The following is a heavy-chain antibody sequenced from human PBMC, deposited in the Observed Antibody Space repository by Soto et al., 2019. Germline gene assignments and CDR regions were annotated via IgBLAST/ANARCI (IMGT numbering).Heavy chain of an antibody. D-gene: IGHD4-17*01. J-gene: IGHJ4*02. CDR2: ISYDGNNK. CDR3: ARGPSYSDSYFDY. CDR1: EFTFSNYA. Sequence: QVQLVESGGGVVQPGGSLRLSCAASEFTFSNYAMHWVRQPPGKGLQWLAVISYDGNNKYYADSVEGRFTISRDNSKNPVYLQKKSLRLEDTAVYYCARGPSYSDSYFDYWGQGTLVTVSS. V-gene: IGHV3-30*03.